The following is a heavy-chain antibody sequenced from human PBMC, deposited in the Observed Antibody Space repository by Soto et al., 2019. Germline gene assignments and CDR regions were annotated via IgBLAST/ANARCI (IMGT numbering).Heavy chain of an antibody. V-gene: IGHV1-69*06. Sequence: QVQLVPPGPEVKKPGSSVKVSCKASGGTFSNYAITWVRQAPGQGLEYMGGSIHEFGTANYAQKFQDRVRSSAVMYMSTAYIELTGMTFDDTAVYYCARGLDSSVDKSGSSWDAALDIWGQGTLVTGS. CDR2: SIHEFGTA. CDR3: ARGLDSSVDKSGSSWDAALDI. J-gene: IGHJ3*02. CDR1: GGTFSNYA. D-gene: IGHD5-12*01.